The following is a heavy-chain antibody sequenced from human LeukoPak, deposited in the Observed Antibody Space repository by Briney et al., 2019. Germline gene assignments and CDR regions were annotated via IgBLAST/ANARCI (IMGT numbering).Heavy chain of an antibody. Sequence: SETLSLTCTVSGGSISSYYWSWIRQPPGKGLEWIGYIYYSGSTNYNPSLKSRVTISVDTSKNQFSLKLSSVTAADTAVYYCARGHSNYWSYYYGMDVWGHGTTVTVSS. CDR3: ARGHSNYWSYYYGMDV. CDR2: IYYSGST. D-gene: IGHD4-11*01. V-gene: IGHV4-59*01. J-gene: IGHJ6*02. CDR1: GGSISSYY.